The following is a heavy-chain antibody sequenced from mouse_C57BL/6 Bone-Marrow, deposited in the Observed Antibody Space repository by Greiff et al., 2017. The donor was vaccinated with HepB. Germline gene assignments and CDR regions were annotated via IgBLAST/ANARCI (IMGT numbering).Heavy chain of an antibody. V-gene: IGHV5-2*01. J-gene: IGHJ3*01. Sequence: DVMLVESGGGLVQPGKSLKLSCKSHENEFPSHDIAGVRQTPDKRLDLVAAINSDGGSTYYPDTLERRFIISRDNTKKTLYLQMSSLRSEDTALYYCARHKGGGLAYWGQGTLVTVSA. CDR3: ARHKGGGLAY. CDR2: INSDGGST. CDR1: ENEFPSHD.